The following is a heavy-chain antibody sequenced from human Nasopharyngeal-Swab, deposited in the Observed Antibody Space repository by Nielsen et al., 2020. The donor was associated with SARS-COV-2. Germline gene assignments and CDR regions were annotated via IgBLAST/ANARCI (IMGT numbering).Heavy chain of an antibody. CDR3: ARHRFGIAVADSDY. CDR2: ISSSSYI. D-gene: IGHD6-19*01. V-gene: IGHV3-69-1*01. J-gene: IGHJ4*02. Sequence: WIRQPPGKGLEWVSSISSSSYIYYAGSVKGRFTISRDNAKNSLYLQMNSLSAEDTAVYYCARHRFGIAVADSDYWGQGTLVTVSS.